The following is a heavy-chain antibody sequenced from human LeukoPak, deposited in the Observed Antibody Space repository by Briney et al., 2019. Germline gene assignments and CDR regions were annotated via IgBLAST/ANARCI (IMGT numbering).Heavy chain of an antibody. D-gene: IGHD3-3*01. CDR2: ISGSGGST. J-gene: IGHJ3*02. CDR1: GFTFSSYA. Sequence: GGSLRLSCAASGFTFSSYAMSWVRQAPGKGLEWVSAISGSGGSTYYADSVKGRFTISRDNSKNTLYLQMNSLRAEDTAVYYCAKSFLYYDFWSGRLDRDAFDIWGQGTMVTVSS. V-gene: IGHV3-23*01. CDR3: AKSFLYYDFWSGRLDRDAFDI.